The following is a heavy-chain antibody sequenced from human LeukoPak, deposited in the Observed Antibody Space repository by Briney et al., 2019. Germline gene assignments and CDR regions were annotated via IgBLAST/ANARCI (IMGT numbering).Heavy chain of an antibody. D-gene: IGHD3-22*01. J-gene: IGHJ4*02. Sequence: SVKVSCKASGGTFSSYAISWVRQAPGQGLEWMGGIIPIFGTANYAQKFQGRVTITADKSTSTAYMELSSLRSEDTAVYYCASYYYDSSGYYPLFDYWGQGTLVTVSS. V-gene: IGHV1-69*06. CDR3: ASYYYDSSGYYPLFDY. CDR1: GGTFSSYA. CDR2: IIPIFGTA.